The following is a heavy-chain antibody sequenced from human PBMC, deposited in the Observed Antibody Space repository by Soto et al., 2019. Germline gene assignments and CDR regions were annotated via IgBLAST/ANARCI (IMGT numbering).Heavy chain of an antibody. CDR1: GFTFSSYG. J-gene: IGHJ4*02. CDR3: TTDDVTVFGVVIIQTQFDY. CDR2: IKSKTDGGTT. Sequence: GGCLRLSCAASGFTFSSYGMNWVCQAPGKGLEWVGRIKSKTDGGTTDYAAPVKGRFTISRDDSKNTLYLQMNSLKTEDTAVYYCTTDDVTVFGVVIIQTQFDYWGQGTLVTVSS. V-gene: IGHV3-15*07. D-gene: IGHD3-3*01.